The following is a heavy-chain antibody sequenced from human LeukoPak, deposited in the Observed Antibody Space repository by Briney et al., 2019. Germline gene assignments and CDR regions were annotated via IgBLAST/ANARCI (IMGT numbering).Heavy chain of an antibody. CDR1: GFTFSSYA. J-gene: IGHJ4*02. Sequence: GGSLRLSCAASGFTFSSYAMSWVRQAPGKGLEWVSAISGSGGSTYYADSVKGRFTISRDNSKNTLYLQMNSLRAEDTAVYYCETRKTDYGDLLWDYWGQGTLVTVSS. D-gene: IGHD4-17*01. V-gene: IGHV3-23*01. CDR3: ETRKTDYGDLLWDY. CDR2: ISGSGGST.